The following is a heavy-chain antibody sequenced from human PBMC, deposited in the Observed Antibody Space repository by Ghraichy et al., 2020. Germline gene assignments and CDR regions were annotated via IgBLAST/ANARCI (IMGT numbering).Heavy chain of an antibody. Sequence: SGPTLVKPTQTLTLTCTFSGFSLSTAGVGVAWIRQPPGKALEWLALIYSNDDKRYSPSLKSRLTITKDTSKNQVVLTLTNMNPVDTATYYCAHRYDYGGEDHWGQGTLVTVSS. V-gene: IGHV2-5*01. J-gene: IGHJ4*02. CDR3: AHRYDYGGEDH. CDR1: GFSLSTAGVG. CDR2: IYSNDDK. D-gene: IGHD4-23*01.